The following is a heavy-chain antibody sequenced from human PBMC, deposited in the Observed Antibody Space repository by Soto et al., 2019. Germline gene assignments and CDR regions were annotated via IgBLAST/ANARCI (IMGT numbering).Heavy chain of an antibody. V-gene: IGHV3-23*01. CDR3: ARESGYNYGYFDY. CDR1: GFTFSSYA. CDR2: FSASGTTT. D-gene: IGHD5-18*01. Sequence: PVGSLRISCVASGFTFSSYAMSWVRQAPGMGLEWVSSFSASGTTTCYADSVKGRFSISRDNSKNTLSLQMDSLRVEDTAVYYCARESGYNYGYFDYWGQGTLVTVSS. J-gene: IGHJ4*02.